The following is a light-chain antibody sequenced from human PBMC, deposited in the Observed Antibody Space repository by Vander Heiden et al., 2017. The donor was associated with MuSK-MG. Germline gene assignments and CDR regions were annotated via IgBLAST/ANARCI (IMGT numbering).Light chain of an antibody. CDR1: SSNIGASYD. CDR2: GNS. Sequence: SVLTQPPSVSAAPRQTLTISRTGSSSNIGASYDVHWYQQLTGTAPNSRINGNSNRPSGVPDRFSASKSGTSDSLATTGLEAEDEADDYCQYYDRSLSWVFGGGTKLTV. CDR3: QYYDRSLSWV. J-gene: IGLJ2*01. V-gene: IGLV1-40*01.